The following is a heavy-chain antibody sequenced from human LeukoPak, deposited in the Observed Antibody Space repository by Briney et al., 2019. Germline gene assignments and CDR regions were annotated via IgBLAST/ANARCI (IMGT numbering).Heavy chain of an antibody. Sequence: GSSVKVSCKASGGTFSSYTISWVRQAPGQGLEWMGRIIPILGIANYAQKFQGRVTITADKSTSTAYMELSSLRSEDTAVYYCAREGGDYDLDERFGYFDYWGQGTLVTVSS. CDR3: AREGGDYDLDERFGYFDY. CDR2: IIPILGIA. D-gene: IGHD4-17*01. J-gene: IGHJ4*02. CDR1: GGTFSSYT. V-gene: IGHV1-69*04.